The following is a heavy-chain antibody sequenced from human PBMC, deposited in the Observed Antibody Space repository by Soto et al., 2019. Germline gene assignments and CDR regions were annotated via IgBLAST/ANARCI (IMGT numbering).Heavy chain of an antibody. Sequence: GGSLRLSCAASGLSFSRYAIHWVRQAPGKGLEWVAVVSYDGSDKHYADSVKGRFTISRDNSKNTLYPQMNSLRVEDTAIYYCAKDTWFHSSDWFGAGYYYYGMDVWGPGTTVTVSS. CDR1: GLSFSRYA. D-gene: IGHD6-19*01. CDR3: AKDTWFHSSDWFGAGYYYYGMDV. J-gene: IGHJ6*02. CDR2: VSYDGSDK. V-gene: IGHV3-30*18.